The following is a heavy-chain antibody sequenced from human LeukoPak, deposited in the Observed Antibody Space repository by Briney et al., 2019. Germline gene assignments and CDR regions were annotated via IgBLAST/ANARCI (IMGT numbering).Heavy chain of an antibody. CDR1: GGSFSTLDYY. V-gene: IGHV4-61*08. D-gene: IGHD6-6*01. Sequence: SETLSLTCTVSGGSFSTLDYYWNWIRQPPGKGLEWIGYIYNTGRTNYNPSLKSRVTISVDTSKNAFSLKLSSLIAADTAVYYCARASSIAARGTVDYWGQGTLVTVSS. J-gene: IGHJ4*02. CDR2: IYNTGRT. CDR3: ARASSIAARGTVDY.